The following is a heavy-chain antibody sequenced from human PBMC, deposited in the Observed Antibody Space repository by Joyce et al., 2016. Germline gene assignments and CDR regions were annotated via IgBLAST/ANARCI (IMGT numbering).Heavy chain of an antibody. V-gene: IGHV6-1*01. CDR1: GDSVSSNSVA. J-gene: IGHJ3*02. CDR2: TYYRSKWND. Sequence: QVQLQQSGPGLVKPSQTLSLTCAISGDSVSSNSVAWNWIRQSPSRGLEWLGSTYYRSKWNDDYAVSVKSRIIINPDTSKNQFSLQLNSVTPEDTAVYYCARGVRNAFDIWGQGTVVIVSS. CDR3: ARGVRNAFDI.